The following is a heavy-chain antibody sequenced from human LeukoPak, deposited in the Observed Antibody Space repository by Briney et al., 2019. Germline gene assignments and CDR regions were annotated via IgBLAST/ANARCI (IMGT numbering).Heavy chain of an antibody. CDR2: IYWNDEK. D-gene: IGHD5/OR15-5a*01. V-gene: IGHV2-5*01. CDR3: GHQTWGSSVDY. CDR1: GFSRRTSGMG. J-gene: IGHJ4*02. Sequence: SGPTLANPTQPLTLTCSFSGFSRRTSGMGGGWIRQPPGKALEWLALIYWNDEKSYSPSLQSRLTITKDTSKNQVVLTMANMDPGDTATYYCGHQTWGSSVDYWGQGTLVTVSS.